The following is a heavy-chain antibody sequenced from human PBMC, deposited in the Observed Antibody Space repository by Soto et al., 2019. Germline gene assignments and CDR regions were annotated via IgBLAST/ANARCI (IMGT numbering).Heavy chain of an antibody. V-gene: IGHV1-18*01. D-gene: IGHD1-1*01. CDR3: ARGRYGDY. J-gene: IGHJ4*02. CDR2: ISAHNGNT. Sequence: GPEVKKPGASVRGSCKASGYTFTSYGITWARQAPGQGLERMGWISAHNGNTDYAQKLQGRVIVTRDTSTSTAYMELRSLRSDDTAVYYCARGRYGDYWGQGALVTVSS. CDR1: GYTFTSYG.